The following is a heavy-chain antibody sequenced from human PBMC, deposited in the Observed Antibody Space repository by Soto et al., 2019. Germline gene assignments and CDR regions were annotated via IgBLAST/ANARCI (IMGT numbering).Heavy chain of an antibody. CDR3: ARAHYDYIWGRPAPLYYFDY. J-gene: IGHJ4*02. D-gene: IGHD3-16*01. CDR1: GFTFSSYS. CDR2: ISSSSSYI. Sequence: PGGSLRLSCAASGFTFSSYSMNWVRQAPGKGLEWVSSISSSSSYIYYADSVKGRFTISRDNAKNSLYLQMNSLRAEDTAVYYCARAHYDYIWGRPAPLYYFDYWGQRTPVTVSS. V-gene: IGHV3-21*01.